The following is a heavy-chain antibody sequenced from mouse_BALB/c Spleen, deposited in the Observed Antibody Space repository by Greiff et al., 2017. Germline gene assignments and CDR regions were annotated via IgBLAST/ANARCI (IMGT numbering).Heavy chain of an antibody. CDR2: ISSGGSYT. CDR3: TRGANYFDD. CDR1: GFTFSSYT. V-gene: IGHV5-6-4*01. Sequence: EVQLVESGGGLVKPGGSLKLSCAASGFTFSSYTMSWVRQTPEKRLEWVATISSGGSYTYYPDSVKGRFTISRDNAKNTLYLQMSSLKSEDTAMYYCTRGANYFDDWGQGTTLTVSS. J-gene: IGHJ2*01.